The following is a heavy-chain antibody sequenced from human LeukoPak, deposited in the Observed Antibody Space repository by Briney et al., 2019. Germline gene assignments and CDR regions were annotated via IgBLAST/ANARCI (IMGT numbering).Heavy chain of an antibody. D-gene: IGHD3-22*01. CDR1: GGSISSGGYY. V-gene: IGHV4-31*03. Sequence: SSETLSLTCTVSGGSISSGGYYWSWIRQHPGKGLEWIGYIYYSGSTYYNPSLKSRVTISADTSKNQFSLKLSSVTAADTAVYYCARQGARYYDSSGYYPDAFDIWGQGTMVTVSS. CDR3: ARQGARYYDSSGYYPDAFDI. J-gene: IGHJ3*02. CDR2: IYYSGST.